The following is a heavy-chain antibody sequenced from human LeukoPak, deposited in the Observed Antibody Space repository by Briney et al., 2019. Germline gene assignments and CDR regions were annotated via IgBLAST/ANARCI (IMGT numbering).Heavy chain of an antibody. CDR3: ARDEVSGAFDY. J-gene: IGHJ4*02. V-gene: IGHV3-7*01. Sequence: GGSLRLSCAASGFTLSSYWMSWVRQAPGKGLEWVANLKQDGSDKYYVDSVKGRFTIHRDNAKKSLYLEMNSLRAEDTAVYYCARDEVSGAFDYWGQGTLVTVSS. CDR1: GFTLSSYW. CDR2: LKQDGSDK. D-gene: IGHD3-10*01.